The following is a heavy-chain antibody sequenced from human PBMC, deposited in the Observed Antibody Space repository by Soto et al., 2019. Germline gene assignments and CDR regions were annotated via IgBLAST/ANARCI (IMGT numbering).Heavy chain of an antibody. CDR3: ARSVAVPGAHIDY. CDR2: INPNSGGT. D-gene: IGHD6-19*01. J-gene: IGHJ4*02. Sequence: ASVKVSCKASGYTFTGYYMHWVRQAPGQGLEWMGWINPNSGGTNYAQKFQGWVTMTRDTSISTAYMELSRLGSDDTAVYFCARSVAVPGAHIDYCGQGTQVTVSS. V-gene: IGHV1-2*04. CDR1: GYTFTGYY.